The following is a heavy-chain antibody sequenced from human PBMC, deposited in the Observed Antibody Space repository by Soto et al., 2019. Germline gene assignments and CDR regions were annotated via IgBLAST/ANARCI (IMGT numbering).Heavy chain of an antibody. Sequence: QVQLVQSGAEVKKPGSSVKVSCKASGSTFSSYAISWVRQAPGQGLEWMGGIIPIFGTANYAQKFQGRVTIXAXXSTSTAYMELSSLRSEDTAVYYCARVYDRPSGMDVWGQGTTVTVSS. CDR2: IIPIFGTA. D-gene: IGHD3-9*01. CDR3: ARVYDRPSGMDV. J-gene: IGHJ6*02. V-gene: IGHV1-69*12. CDR1: GSTFSSYA.